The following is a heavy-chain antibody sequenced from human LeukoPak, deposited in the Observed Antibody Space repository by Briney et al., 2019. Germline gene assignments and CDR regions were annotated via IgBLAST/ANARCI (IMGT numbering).Heavy chain of an antibody. CDR1: GYTFTTYG. CDR2: ISGYNGNT. J-gene: IGHJ3*02. V-gene: IGHV1-18*01. Sequence: ASVKVSCKASGYTFTTYGISWVRQAPGQGLEWMGWISGYNGNTNYAQKLQGRVTMTTDTSTSTAYMELRSLRSDDTAVYYCARDSGDCSKEYDGFDTWGQGTMVTVSS. CDR3: ARDSGDCSKEYDGFDT. D-gene: IGHD2-21*02.